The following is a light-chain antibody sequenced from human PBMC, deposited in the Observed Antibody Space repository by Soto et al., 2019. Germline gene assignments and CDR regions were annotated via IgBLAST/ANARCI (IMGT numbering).Light chain of an antibody. V-gene: IGKV3-20*01. Sequence: EIGLTQTPVTLSLSPGARATRSCRASQSVRSNYLAWYQQKPGQAPRLLIYDASSRATGIPDRFSGSGSGTDFTLTISRLEPEDFAVYYCQQYGSSPLRTFGQGTKVEIK. J-gene: IGKJ1*01. CDR1: QSVRSNY. CDR3: QQYGSSPLRT. CDR2: DAS.